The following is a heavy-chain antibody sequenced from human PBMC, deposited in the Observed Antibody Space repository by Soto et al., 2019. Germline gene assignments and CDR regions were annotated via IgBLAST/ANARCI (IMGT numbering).Heavy chain of an antibody. D-gene: IGHD6-19*01. V-gene: IGHV3-74*01. J-gene: IGHJ4*02. Sequence: GGSLRLSCATSGFTFSSCPIHWGRQAPGKGPGWVSRITEDGSGTTYADSVKGRCTVTRDNAKNTMYLQMSGLGAEDTAVYHCVRGTSGWRGMDYWGQRPLVTVSS. CDR2: ITEDGSGT. CDR1: GFTFSSCP. CDR3: VRGTSGWRGMDY.